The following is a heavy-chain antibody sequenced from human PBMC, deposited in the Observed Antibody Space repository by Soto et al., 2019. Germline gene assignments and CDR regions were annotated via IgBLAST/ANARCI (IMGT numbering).Heavy chain of an antibody. CDR1: GFTFSSYG. CDR3: AKPKGYYDILTGYSAMYYFDY. V-gene: IGHV3-30*18. J-gene: IGHJ4*02. Sequence: QVQLVESGGGVVQPGRSLRLSCAASGFTFSSYGMHWVRQAPGKGLEWVAVISYDGSNKYYADSVKGRFTISRDNSKNPLYLQMNSLRAEDTAVYYCAKPKGYYDILTGYSAMYYFDYWGQGTLVTVSS. CDR2: ISYDGSNK. D-gene: IGHD3-9*01.